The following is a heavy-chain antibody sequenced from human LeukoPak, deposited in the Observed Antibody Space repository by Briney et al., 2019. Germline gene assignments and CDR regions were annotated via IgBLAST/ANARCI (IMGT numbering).Heavy chain of an antibody. CDR1: GFTFSSYS. D-gene: IGHD7-27*01. V-gene: IGHV3-21*04. Sequence: GGSLRLSCAASGFTFSSYSMNWVRQAPGKGLEWVSSISSSSSYIYYADSVKGRFTISRDNAKNSLYLQMNSLRAEDTALYYCAMGARGDYSGEDYWGQGTLVTVSS. J-gene: IGHJ4*02. CDR3: AMGARGDYSGEDY. CDR2: ISSSSSYI.